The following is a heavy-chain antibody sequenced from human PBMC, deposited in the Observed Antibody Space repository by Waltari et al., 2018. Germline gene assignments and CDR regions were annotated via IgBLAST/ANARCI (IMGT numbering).Heavy chain of an antibody. CDR1: GYTLTELS. V-gene: IGHV1-24*01. CDR2: FDPEDGET. D-gene: IGHD3-22*01. Sequence: QVQLVQSGAEVKKPGASVKVSCKVSGYTLTELSMHWVRQAPGKGFEWMGGFDPEDGETIYAQKFQGRVTMTEDTSTDPAYMELSSLRSEDTAVYYCATHRGGYYDSSGWGAFDIWGQGTMVTVSS. CDR3: ATHRGGYYDSSGWGAFDI. J-gene: IGHJ3*02.